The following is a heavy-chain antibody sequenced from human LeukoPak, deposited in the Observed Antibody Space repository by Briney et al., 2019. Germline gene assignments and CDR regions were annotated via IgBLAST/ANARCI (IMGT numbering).Heavy chain of an antibody. CDR3: ARVTARLITIFGVVMSSFDP. D-gene: IGHD3-3*01. CDR2: IIPIFGTA. V-gene: IGHV1-69*13. CDR1: GGPFSSYA. Sequence: SVKVSCKASGGPFSSYAISWVRQAPGQGLEWMGGIIPIFGTANYTQKFQGRVTITADESTSTAYMELSSLRSEDTAVYYCARVTARLITIFGVVMSSFDPWGQGTLVTVSS. J-gene: IGHJ5*02.